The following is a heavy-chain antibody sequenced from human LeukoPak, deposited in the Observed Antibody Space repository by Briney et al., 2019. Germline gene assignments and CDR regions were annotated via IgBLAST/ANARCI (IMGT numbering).Heavy chain of an antibody. D-gene: IGHD4-23*01. CDR3: AKLVTHFDY. CDR2: ISGSGGNT. V-gene: IGHV3-23*01. Sequence: GGSLRLSCAASGFTFSSYAMSWVRQAPGRGLEWVSSISGSGGNTYDADSVKGRFTISRDNSKNTLYMQMNSLRAEDTAVYHSAKLVTHFDYCGQGTLVTVSS. CDR1: GFTFSSYA. J-gene: IGHJ4*02.